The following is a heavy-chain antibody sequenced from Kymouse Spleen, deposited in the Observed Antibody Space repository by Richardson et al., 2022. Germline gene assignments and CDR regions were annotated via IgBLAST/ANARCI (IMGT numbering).Heavy chain of an antibody. J-gene: IGHJ4*02. CDR1: GFTFSGSA. V-gene: IGHV3-73*02. CDR3: TRHSSSWFDY. Sequence: EVQLVESGGGLVQPGGSLKLSCAASGFTFSGSAMHWVRQASGKGLEWVGRIRSKANSYATAYAASVKGRFTISRDDSKNTAYLQMNSLKTEDTAVYYCTRHSSSWFDYWGQGTLVTVSS. D-gene: IGHD6-13*01. CDR2: IRSKANSYAT.